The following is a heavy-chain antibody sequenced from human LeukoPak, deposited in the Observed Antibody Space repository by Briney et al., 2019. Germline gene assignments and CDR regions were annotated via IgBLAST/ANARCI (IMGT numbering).Heavy chain of an antibody. V-gene: IGHV1-69*01. J-gene: IGHJ6*02. CDR3: ARAFRSGYYRSYGMDV. D-gene: IGHD3-3*01. CDR1: GGTFSSYA. Sequence: ASVKVSCKASGGTFSSYAISWVRQAPGQGLEWMGGIIPIFGTAYYAQKFQGRVTITADESTSTAYMELSSLRSEDTAVYYCARAFRSGYYRSYGMDVWGQGTTVTVSS. CDR2: IIPIFGTA.